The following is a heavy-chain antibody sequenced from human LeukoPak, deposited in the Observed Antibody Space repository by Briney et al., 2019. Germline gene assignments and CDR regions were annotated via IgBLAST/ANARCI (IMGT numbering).Heavy chain of an antibody. V-gene: IGHV3-74*01. J-gene: IGHJ4*02. CDR1: GFTFSSDW. CDR2: INNDGSTT. D-gene: IGHD2-15*01. CDR3: AREGSVVAATLLDY. Sequence: GGSLRLSCAASGFTFSSDWMHWVRQAPGKGLVWVSRINNDGSTTNYADSVKGRFTISRDNAKNSLYLQMNSLRAEDTAVYYCAREGSVVAATLLDYWGQGTLVTVSS.